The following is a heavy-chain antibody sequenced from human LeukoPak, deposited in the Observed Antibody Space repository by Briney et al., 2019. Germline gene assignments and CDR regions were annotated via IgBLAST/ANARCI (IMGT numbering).Heavy chain of an antibody. CDR2: ISGSGSNT. CDR3: AKAAYVGPDIDY. Sequence: PGGSLRLSCAASDFTFSSYAMSWVRQAPGKGLEWVSTISGSGSNTYYADSVRGRYTISRDNSKNTLYLQMNSLRAEDTAVYYCAKAAYVGPDIDYWGQGTLVTVSS. CDR1: DFTFSSYA. J-gene: IGHJ4*02. D-gene: IGHD3-10*01. V-gene: IGHV3-23*01.